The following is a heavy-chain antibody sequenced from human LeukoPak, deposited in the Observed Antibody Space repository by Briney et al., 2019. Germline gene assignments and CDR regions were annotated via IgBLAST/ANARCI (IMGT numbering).Heavy chain of an antibody. CDR3: ARAAYSGSYTFDY. CDR2: IIPIFGTA. J-gene: IGHJ4*02. D-gene: IGHD1-26*01. CDR1: GGTFSSYA. V-gene: IGHV1-69*05. Sequence: GASVKVSCKASGGTFSSYAISWVRQAPGQGLEWMGGIIPIFGTANYAQKFQGRVTITTDESTSTAYMELSSLRSEDTAVYHCARAAYSGSYTFDYWGQGTLVTVSS.